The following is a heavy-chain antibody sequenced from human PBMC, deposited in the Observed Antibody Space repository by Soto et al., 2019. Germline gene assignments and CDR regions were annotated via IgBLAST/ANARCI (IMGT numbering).Heavy chain of an antibody. CDR3: ASEPPDPSYCYSPSCYGGYFDY. CDR2: IWYDGSNK. CDR1: GFTFSSYG. V-gene: IGHV3-33*01. Sequence: QVQLVESGGGVVQPGRSLRLSCAASGFTFSSYGMHWVRQAPGKGLEWVAVIWYDGSNKYYADSVKGRFTISRDNSKNTLYPKMNSLRPGDAAVYYCASEPPDPSYCYSPSCYGGYFDYWGQGSLVTVSS. D-gene: IGHD2-2*01. J-gene: IGHJ4*02.